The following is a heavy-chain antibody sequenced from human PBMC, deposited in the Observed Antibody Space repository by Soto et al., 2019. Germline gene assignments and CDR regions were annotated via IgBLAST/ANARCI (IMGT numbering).Heavy chain of an antibody. D-gene: IGHD3-3*01. J-gene: IGHJ6*02. CDR3: ARAYYDFWSGYYTAPPPYYYYGMDV. Sequence: PGESLKISCKGSGYSFTSYWISWVRQMPGKGLEWMGRIDPSDSYTNYSPSFQGHVTISADKSISTAYLQWSSLKASDTAMYYCARAYYDFWSGYYTAPPPYYYYGMDVWGQGTTVTVSS. CDR1: GYSFTSYW. CDR2: IDPSDSYT. V-gene: IGHV5-10-1*01.